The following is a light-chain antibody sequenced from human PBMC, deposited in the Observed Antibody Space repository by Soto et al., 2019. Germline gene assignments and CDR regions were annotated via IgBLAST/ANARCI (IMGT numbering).Light chain of an antibody. CDR1: QTISNTY. CDR2: GAS. CDR3: QQYVTSPPVYT. Sequence: EIVLAQSPGTLSLSPGERATLSCRTSQTISNTYLAWYQHKPGQAPRLLIYGASNRATGIPDRFSGSGSGSDFSLTIERVEPEDFAVYYCQQYVTSPPVYTFGQGTRRET. V-gene: IGKV3-20*01. J-gene: IGKJ2*01.